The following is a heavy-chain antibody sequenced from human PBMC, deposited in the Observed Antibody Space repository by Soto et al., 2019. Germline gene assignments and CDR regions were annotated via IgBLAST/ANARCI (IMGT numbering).Heavy chain of an antibody. CDR3: ARDVYDFWSGYDTRDCWIDP. D-gene: IGHD3-3*01. V-gene: IGHV1-69*01. CDR1: GGTFSSYA. Sequence: QVQLVQSGAEVKKPGSSVKVSCKASGGTFSSYAISWVRQAPGQGLEWMGGIIPIFGTANYAQKFQGRVTITADESTSTAYMEPSSLRSEDTAVYYCARDVYDFWSGYDTRDCWIDPWGQGTLVTVSS. CDR2: IIPIFGTA. J-gene: IGHJ5*02.